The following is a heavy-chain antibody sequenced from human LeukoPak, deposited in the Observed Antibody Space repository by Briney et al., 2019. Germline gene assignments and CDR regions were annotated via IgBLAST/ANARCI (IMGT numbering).Heavy chain of an antibody. V-gene: IGHV3-15*01. J-gene: IGHJ6*03. CDR3: TLYQATISTRGARRFSYYYVDV. D-gene: IGHD5-24*01. Sequence: GGSLRLSCIASGFTFSNAWMSWVRQVPGKGLEWLGRMKSNAAGGTTDYAAPVKGRVTVSRDDSRNTLYLQMSNLEIEDTAVYYCTLYQATISTRGARRFSYYYVDVWGKGASVTVSS. CDR1: GFTFSNAW. CDR2: MKSNAAGGTT.